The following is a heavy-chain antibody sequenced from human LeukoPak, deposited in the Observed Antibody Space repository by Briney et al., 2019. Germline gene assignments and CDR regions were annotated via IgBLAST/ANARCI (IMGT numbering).Heavy chain of an antibody. J-gene: IGHJ6*02. CDR1: GGTFSSYA. V-gene: IGHV1-69*05. CDR3: ASSSSGWYQDVMDV. CDR2: IIPTFGTA. Sequence: GASVKVSCKASGGTFSSYAISWVRQAPGQGLEWMGGIIPTFGTANYAQKFQGRVTMTRDTSTSTVYMELSSLRSEDTAVYYCASSSSGWYQDVMDVWGQGTTVTVSS. D-gene: IGHD6-19*01.